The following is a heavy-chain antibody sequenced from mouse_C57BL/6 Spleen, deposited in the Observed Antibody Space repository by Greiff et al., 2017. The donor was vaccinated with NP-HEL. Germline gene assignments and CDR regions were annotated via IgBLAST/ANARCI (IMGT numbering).Heavy chain of an antibody. V-gene: IGHV1-53*01. CDR1: GYTFTSYW. D-gene: IGHD1-1*01. J-gene: IGHJ4*01. CDR3: ARPVVAHYAMDY. CDR2: INPSNGGT. Sequence: QVQLKQPGTELVKPGASVKLSCKASGYTFTSYWMHWVKQRPGQGLEWIGNINPSNGGTNYNEKFKSKATLTVDKSSSTAYMQLSSLTSEDSAVYYCARPVVAHYAMDYWGQGTSVTVSS.